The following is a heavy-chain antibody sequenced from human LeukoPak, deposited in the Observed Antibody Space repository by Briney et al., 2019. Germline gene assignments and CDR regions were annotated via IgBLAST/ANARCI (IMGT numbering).Heavy chain of an antibody. CDR3: ARDSLRTDIAAAGGNWFDP. Sequence: DSVKVSCKASGYTFTSYHMHWVRQAPGQGLEWMGIINPRGGSTTYAQKFQGRVTMTRDTSTTTVYMELYSLRSEDTAVYYCARDSLRTDIAAAGGNWFDPWGQGTLVTVSS. J-gene: IGHJ5*02. CDR2: INPRGGST. V-gene: IGHV1-46*01. D-gene: IGHD6-13*01. CDR1: GYTFTSYH.